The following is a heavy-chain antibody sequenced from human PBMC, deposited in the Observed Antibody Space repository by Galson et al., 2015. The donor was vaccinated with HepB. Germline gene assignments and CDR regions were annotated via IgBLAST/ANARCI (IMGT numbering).Heavy chain of an antibody. J-gene: IGHJ5*02. CDR1: GFTFSSYS. CDR2: ISSSSSYI. CDR3: ARLYCGSTSCGFDP. Sequence: SLRLSCAASGFTFSSYSMNWVRQAPGKGLEWVSSISSSSSYIYYADSVKGRFTISRDNAKNSLYLQMNSLRAEDTAVYYCARLYCGSTSCGFDPWGQGTLVTVSS. V-gene: IGHV3-21*01. D-gene: IGHD2-2*01.